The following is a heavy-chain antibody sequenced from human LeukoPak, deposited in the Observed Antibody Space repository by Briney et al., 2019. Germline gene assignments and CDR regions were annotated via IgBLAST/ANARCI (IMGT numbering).Heavy chain of an antibody. CDR1: GYTFTSYY. V-gene: IGHV1-46*01. CDR3: ARDLVVAGAIDY. Sequence: ASVKVSCTASGYTFTSYYMHWVRQAPGQGLEWMGIINPSGGSTSHAQKFQGRVTMTRDTSTSTVYMELSSLRSEDTAVYYCARDLVVAGAIDYWGQGTLVTVSS. CDR2: INPSGGST. J-gene: IGHJ4*02. D-gene: IGHD6-19*01.